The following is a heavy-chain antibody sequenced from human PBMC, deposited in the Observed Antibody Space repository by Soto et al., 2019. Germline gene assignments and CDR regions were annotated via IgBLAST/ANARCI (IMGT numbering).Heavy chain of an antibody. J-gene: IGHJ3*01. CDR2: ISYDGNSE. CDR1: GFTFGAYT. Sequence: QMQLVESGGGVVQPGRSLRLSCAASGFTFGAYTMHWVRQAPGKGLELVAVISYDGNSERYTDPVKGRFNVYRDNSKCTMYLQMNRLRAEDKAVYYCARDGYSGRSDGFDVWGQGTMVTVSS. D-gene: IGHD1-26*01. CDR3: ARDGYSGRSDGFDV. V-gene: IGHV3-30*14.